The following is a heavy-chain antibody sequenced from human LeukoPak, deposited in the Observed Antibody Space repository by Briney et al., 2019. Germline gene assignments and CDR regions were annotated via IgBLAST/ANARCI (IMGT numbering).Heavy chain of an antibody. CDR2: ISSSSSNI. V-gene: IGHV3-21*01. CDR1: GFTFSSYN. Sequence: PGGSLRLSCAASGFTFSSYNMNWVRQAPGKGLEWVSSISSSSSNIYYADSVKGRFTISRDNAKNSLYLQMNSLRAEDTAVYYCARDRLLWFGDPSRFDYWGQGTLVTVPS. CDR3: ARDRLLWFGDPSRFDY. D-gene: IGHD3-10*01. J-gene: IGHJ4*02.